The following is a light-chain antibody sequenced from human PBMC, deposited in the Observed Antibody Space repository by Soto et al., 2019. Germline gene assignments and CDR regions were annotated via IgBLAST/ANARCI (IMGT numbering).Light chain of an antibody. V-gene: IGKV3-20*01. J-gene: IGKJ2*01. CDR3: QQYGSSFPYN. CDR1: QSVNGNY. Sequence: EIVLTQSPGTLSLSPGERATLSCRASQSVNGNYLTWYQQKPGQAPRLLIYGASSRATGIPDRFSGSGSGTDFTLTISRLEPEDFAVSYCQQYGSSFPYNFGQGTKLEIK. CDR2: GAS.